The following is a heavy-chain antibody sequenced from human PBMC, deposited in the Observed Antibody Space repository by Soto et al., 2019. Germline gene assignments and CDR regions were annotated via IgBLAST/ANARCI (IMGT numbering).Heavy chain of an antibody. CDR3: ARDRGFVHDV. Sequence: SETLSLTCTFSGCSVSSGSYYWSWIRQPPGKGLEWIGYIYYSGSTYYNPSLKSRVTISVDTSKNQFSLKLSSVTAADTAVYYCARDRGFVHDVWGKGTTVTVSS. V-gene: IGHV4-61*01. J-gene: IGHJ6*04. CDR1: GCSVSSGSYY. CDR2: IYYSGST. D-gene: IGHD3-10*01.